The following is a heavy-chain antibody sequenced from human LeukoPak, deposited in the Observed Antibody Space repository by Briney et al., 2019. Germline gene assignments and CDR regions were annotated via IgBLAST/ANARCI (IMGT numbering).Heavy chain of an antibody. CDR3: ARGAYYYED. CDR1: GFTFSSHS. V-gene: IGHV3-48*01. D-gene: IGHD3-22*01. J-gene: IGHJ4*02. Sequence: GGSLRLSCAASGFTFSSHSMNWVREAPGEGLEWVSSISSSSSTIYYADSVKGRFTISRDNAKNSLYLQMTSLRAEDTAVYYCARGAYYYEDWGQGTLVTVSS. CDR2: ISSSSSTI.